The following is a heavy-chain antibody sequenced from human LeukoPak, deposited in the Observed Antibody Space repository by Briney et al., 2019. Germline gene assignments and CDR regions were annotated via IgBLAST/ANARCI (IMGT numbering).Heavy chain of an antibody. J-gene: IGHJ4*02. CDR3: AKYLAIVYDDSSSYYY. CDR1: GFTFSVNW. Sequence: GGSLRFSGADSGFTFSVNWMPWGRQVPGKGLVWVSRINSDGSNTRYADSVKGRFTISRDNAKNTLYLQMNSLRAEDTAVYYCAKYLAIVYDDSSSYYYWGRGTLVIVSS. V-gene: IGHV3-74*01. D-gene: IGHD3-22*01. CDR2: INSDGSNT.